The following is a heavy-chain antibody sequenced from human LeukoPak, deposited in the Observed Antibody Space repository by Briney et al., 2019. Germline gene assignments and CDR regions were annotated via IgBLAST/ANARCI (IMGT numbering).Heavy chain of an antibody. CDR2: IYYSGST. V-gene: IGHV4-59*01. CDR3: ARERHYYDSSGYYPWFDP. CDR1: GGSISSYY. J-gene: IGHJ5*02. D-gene: IGHD3-22*01. Sequence: SETLSLTCTVSGGSISSYYWSWIRQPPGKGLEWIGYIYYSGSTNYNPSLKSRATISVDTSKNQFSLKLSSVTAADTAVYYCARERHYYDSSGYYPWFDPWGQGTLVTVSS.